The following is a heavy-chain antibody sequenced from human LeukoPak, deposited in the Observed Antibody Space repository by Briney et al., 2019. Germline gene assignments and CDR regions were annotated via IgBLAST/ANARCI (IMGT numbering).Heavy chain of an antibody. D-gene: IGHD3-22*01. CDR2: IIPILGIA. Sequence: ASVKVSCKASGGTFSSYAISWVRQAPGQGLEWMGRIIPILGIASYAQKFQGRVTITADKSTSTAYMELSSLRSEDTAVYYCARDQSRYYDSSGPPDVWGQGTTVTVSS. CDR1: GGTFSSYA. V-gene: IGHV1-69*04. CDR3: ARDQSRYYDSSGPPDV. J-gene: IGHJ6*02.